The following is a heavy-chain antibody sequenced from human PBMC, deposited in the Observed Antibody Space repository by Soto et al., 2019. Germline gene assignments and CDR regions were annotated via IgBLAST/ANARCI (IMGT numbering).Heavy chain of an antibody. CDR1: GFTFSSYA. V-gene: IGHV3-30-3*01. CDR2: ISYDGSNK. CDR3: ASLIYYYDSSGYYYEDYFDY. Sequence: GGSLRLSCAASGFTFSSYAMHWVRQAPGKGLEWVAVISYDGSNKYYADSVKGRFTISRDNSKNTLYLQMNSLRAEDTAVYYCASLIYYYDSSGYYYEDYFDYWGQGTLVTVSS. D-gene: IGHD3-22*01. J-gene: IGHJ4*02.